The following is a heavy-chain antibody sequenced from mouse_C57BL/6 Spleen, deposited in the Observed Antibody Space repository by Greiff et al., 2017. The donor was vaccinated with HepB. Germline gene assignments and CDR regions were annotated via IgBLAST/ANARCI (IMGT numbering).Heavy chain of an antibody. D-gene: IGHD2-13*01. J-gene: IGHJ3*01. CDR1: GFTFSSYA. V-gene: IGHV5-4*01. CDR3: ARRFYCDDNGFAY. CDR2: ISDGGSYT. Sequence: EVQVVESGGGLVKPGGSLKLSCAASGFTFSSYAMSWVRQTPEKRLEWVATISDGGSYTYYPDNVKGRFTISRDNAKNNLYLQMSHLKSENTAMYYCARRFYCDDNGFAYWGQGTLVTVSA.